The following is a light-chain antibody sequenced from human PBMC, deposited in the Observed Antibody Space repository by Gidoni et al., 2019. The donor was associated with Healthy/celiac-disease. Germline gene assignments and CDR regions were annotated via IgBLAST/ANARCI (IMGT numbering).Light chain of an antibody. Sequence: ALQLTQSPSSLSASVGDRVTITCRASQGISSDLAWYQQKPGKAPKLLIYDASSLESGVPSRFSGSGSGTDFTLTISSLQPEDFATYYCQQFNSYLYTFGQGTKLEIK. V-gene: IGKV1-13*02. CDR2: DAS. J-gene: IGKJ2*01. CDR3: QQFNSYLYT. CDR1: QGISSD.